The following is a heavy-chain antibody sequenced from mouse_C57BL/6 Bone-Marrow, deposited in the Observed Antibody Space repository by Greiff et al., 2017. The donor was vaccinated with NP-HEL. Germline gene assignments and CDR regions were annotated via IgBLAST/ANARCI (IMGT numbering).Heavy chain of an antibody. V-gene: IGHV7-1*01. CDR2: SRNKANDYTT. D-gene: IGHD2-3*01. CDR1: GFTFSDFY. J-gene: IGHJ1*03. Sequence: EVQGVESGGGLVQSGRSLRLSCATSGFTFSDFYMEWVRQAPGKGLEWIAASRNKANDYTTEYSASVKGRFIVSRDTSQSILYLQMNALRAEDTAIYYCARDAPDGYCWYFDVWGTGTTVTVSS. CDR3: ARDAPDGYCWYFDV.